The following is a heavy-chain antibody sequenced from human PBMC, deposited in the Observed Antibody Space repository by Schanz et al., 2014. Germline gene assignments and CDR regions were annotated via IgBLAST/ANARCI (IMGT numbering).Heavy chain of an antibody. J-gene: IGHJ6*02. CDR1: GFTFTDHA. V-gene: IGHV3-23*01. D-gene: IGHD3-22*01. Sequence: EVQLLASGGGLVQPGGSLRLTCLTSGFTFTDHAMSWVRQAPGKGLEWVSTISGLGEATFYSDSVKGRFTVSRDNSKNIVYLQMNRLRAEDTAVYYCAKIRYDSSGYYLPYYGMDVWGQGTTVIVSS. CDR3: AKIRYDSSGYYLPYYGMDV. CDR2: ISGLGEAT.